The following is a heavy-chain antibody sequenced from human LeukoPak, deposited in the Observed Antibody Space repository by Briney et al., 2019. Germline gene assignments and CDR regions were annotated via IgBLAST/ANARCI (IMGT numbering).Heavy chain of an antibody. D-gene: IGHD1/OR15-1a*01. CDR3: AKGQYASGWNSGNY. V-gene: IGHV3-23*01. J-gene: IGHJ4*02. Sequence: QPGGSLRLSCAASVFTLSSYAMSWVRQAPGKGLEWVSSISGGHGGTYYADSVEGRFTISRNDSKNTLYLQVNSLRAEDTAVYYCAKGQYASGWNSGNYWGQGTLVTVSS. CDR2: ISGGHGGT. CDR1: VFTLSSYA.